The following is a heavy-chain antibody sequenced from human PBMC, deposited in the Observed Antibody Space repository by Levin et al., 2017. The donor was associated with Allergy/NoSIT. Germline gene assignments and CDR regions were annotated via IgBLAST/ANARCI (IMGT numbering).Heavy chain of an antibody. V-gene: IGHV3-30*03. CDR3: TIENWNDDGGAFDI. CDR2: ISYDGSSK. D-gene: IGHD1-1*01. CDR1: GFTFSSYG. J-gene: IGHJ3*02. Sequence: GESLKISCAASGFTFSSYGMHWVRQAPGKGLEWVAVISYDGSSKYYADSVKGRFTISRDNSKNTLYLQMNSLRAEDTAVYYCTIENWNDDGGAFDIWGQGTMVTVSS.